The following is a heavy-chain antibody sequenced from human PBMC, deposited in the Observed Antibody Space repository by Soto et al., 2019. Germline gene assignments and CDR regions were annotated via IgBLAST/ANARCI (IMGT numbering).Heavy chain of an antibody. J-gene: IGHJ3*02. D-gene: IGHD2-2*01. CDR3: ARLYCSSSSCYSVGAFDI. Sequence: GSLRLSCAASGFTFSSYGMHWVRQAPGKGLEWVALIWFDGSDKYYVDSVKGRFTISRDNSKNTVHLQMNSLRVEDTAVYYCARLYCSSSSCYSVGAFDIRGQGTVVTVS. CDR2: IWFDGSDK. CDR1: GFTFSSYG. V-gene: IGHV3-33*01.